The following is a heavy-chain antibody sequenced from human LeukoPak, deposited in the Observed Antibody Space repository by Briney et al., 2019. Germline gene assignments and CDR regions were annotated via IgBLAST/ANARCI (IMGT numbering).Heavy chain of an antibody. V-gene: IGHV3-11*04. CDR3: ARSRYFDSRGAFDI. D-gene: IGHD3-9*01. Sequence: KAGGSLRLSCAASGFTFSSYAMSWIRQAPGKGLEWVSYISSSGSTIYYADSVKGRFTISRDNAKNSLYLQMNSLRAEDTAVYYCARSRYFDSRGAFDIWGQGTMVAVSS. CDR2: ISSSGSTI. CDR1: GFTFSSYA. J-gene: IGHJ3*02.